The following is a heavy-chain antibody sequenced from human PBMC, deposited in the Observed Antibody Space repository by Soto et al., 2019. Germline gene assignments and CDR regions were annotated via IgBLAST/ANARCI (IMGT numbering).Heavy chain of an antibody. Sequence: TLSLTCAVSGGSISSGGYSWSWIRQPPGKGLEWIGSIYYRGNTYYNPSLKSRVTISVDTSKNQFSLKLSSVTAADTAVYYCAREGGGYCSGGSCQVDYWGQGTLVTVS. CDR1: GGSISSGGYS. V-gene: IGHV4-30-2*03. J-gene: IGHJ4*02. CDR3: AREGGGYCSGGSCQVDY. D-gene: IGHD2-15*01. CDR2: IYYRGNT.